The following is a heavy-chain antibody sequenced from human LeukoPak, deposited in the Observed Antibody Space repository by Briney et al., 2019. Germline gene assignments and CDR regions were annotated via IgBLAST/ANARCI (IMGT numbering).Heavy chain of an antibody. CDR1: GFTFSSYS. Sequence: PGGSLRLSCAVSGFTFSSYSMNWVRRAPGKGLEWVSYIGSSVGTRYYADSVKGRFTISRDNGKHSLYLQMNSLRAEDTAVYYCAREGSDFWSGYSKGYFDYWGQGTLVTVSS. CDR2: IGSSVGTR. V-gene: IGHV3-48*01. J-gene: IGHJ4*02. D-gene: IGHD3-3*01. CDR3: AREGSDFWSGYSKGYFDY.